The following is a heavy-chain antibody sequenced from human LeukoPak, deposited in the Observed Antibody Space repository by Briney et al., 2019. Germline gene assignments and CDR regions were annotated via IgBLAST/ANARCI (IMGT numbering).Heavy chain of an antibody. CDR3: ARGAVSGRELDS. CDR2: IYTSGAT. J-gene: IGHJ4*02. V-gene: IGHV4-4*07. CDR1: GGSISSYF. D-gene: IGHD6-19*01. Sequence: SETLSLTCTVSGGSISSYFWNWIRQPAGKGLEWIGRIYTSGATNYSPSLKSRVIMSVDTSKNQFSLKLNSVTAADTAVYYCARGAVSGRELDSWGQGTLVTVS.